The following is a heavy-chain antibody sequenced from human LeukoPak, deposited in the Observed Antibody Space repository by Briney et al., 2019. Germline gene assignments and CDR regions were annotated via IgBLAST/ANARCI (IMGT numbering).Heavy chain of an antibody. CDR3: ARDRDYSFDY. V-gene: IGHV3-30*02. Sequence: GGSLRLSCAASGFIFSSYGMHWARQAPGKGLEWVAFIRYDGSNKYYADSVKGRFTISRDNSKNTLYLQMNSLRAEDTAVYYCARDRDYSFDYWGQGTLVTVSS. J-gene: IGHJ4*02. CDR1: GFIFSSYG. D-gene: IGHD4-11*01. CDR2: IRYDGSNK.